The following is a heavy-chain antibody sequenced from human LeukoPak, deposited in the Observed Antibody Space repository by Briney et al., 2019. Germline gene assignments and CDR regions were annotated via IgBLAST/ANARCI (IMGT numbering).Heavy chain of an antibody. CDR2: INHSGST. Sequence: SETLSLTCAVYGGSFSGYYWSCIRQPPGKGLEWIGEINHSGSTNYNPSLKSRVTISVDTSKNQFSLKLSSVTAADTAVYYCAREGTRYYYDSRRAYFDYWGQGTLVTVSS. V-gene: IGHV4-34*01. CDR3: AREGTRYYYDSRRAYFDY. J-gene: IGHJ4*02. CDR1: GGSFSGYY. D-gene: IGHD3-22*01.